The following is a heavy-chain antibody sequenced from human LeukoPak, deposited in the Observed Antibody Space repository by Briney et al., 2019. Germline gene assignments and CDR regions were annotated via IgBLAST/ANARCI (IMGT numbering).Heavy chain of an antibody. V-gene: IGHV3-23*01. CDR3: AKENFDFWSGYPHFDY. D-gene: IGHD3-3*01. Sequence: GGSLRLSCAVSGFSFSDYGMSWVRQAPGKGLQWVSSIGGSDGRTFYADSVKGRFTISRDNLNDTLYLQMNSLRDEDTAVYYCAKENFDFWSGYPHFDYWGQGTLVTVSS. CDR2: IGGSDGRT. CDR1: GFSFSDYG. J-gene: IGHJ4*02.